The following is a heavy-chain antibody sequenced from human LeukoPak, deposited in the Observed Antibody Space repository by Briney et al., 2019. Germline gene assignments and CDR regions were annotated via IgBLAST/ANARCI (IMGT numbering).Heavy chain of an antibody. D-gene: IGHD3-22*01. CDR3: ASGYHYDSSGYYY. V-gene: IGHV1-69*04. CDR1: GGTFSSYA. J-gene: IGHJ4*02. CDR2: IIPILGIA. Sequence: SVKVSCKASGGTFSSYAISWVRQAPGQGLEWMGRIIPILGIANYAQKFQGRVTITADKSTSTAYMELSSLRSEDTAVYYCASGYHYDSSGYYYWGQGTLVTVSS.